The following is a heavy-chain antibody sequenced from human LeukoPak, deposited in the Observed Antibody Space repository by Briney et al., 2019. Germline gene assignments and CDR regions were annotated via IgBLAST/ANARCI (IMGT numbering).Heavy chain of an antibody. Sequence: GGSMRLSCAASGFAFGTYTMYWVRQAPGKGLEWVSGIRHSDGNRYYADSVTGRFTIYSDISRDTLYLQMNNLRGEDTALYYCAKGLERESRLDSWGQGTLVTVSS. V-gene: IGHV3-23*01. CDR3: AKGLERESRLDS. J-gene: IGHJ4*02. CDR1: GFAFGTYT. D-gene: IGHD3/OR15-3a*01. CDR2: IRHSDGNR.